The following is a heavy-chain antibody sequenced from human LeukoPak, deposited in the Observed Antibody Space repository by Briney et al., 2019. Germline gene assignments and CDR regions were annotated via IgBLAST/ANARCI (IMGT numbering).Heavy chain of an antibody. D-gene: IGHD3-10*02. Sequence: GGSLRLSCTVSGFTVSSNSMSWIRQAPGKGLEWVSFIYSDNTHYSDSVKGRFTISRDNAKNSLYLQMNSLRAEDTAVYYCAELGITMIGGVWGKGTTVTISS. J-gene: IGHJ6*04. CDR1: GFTVSSNS. CDR2: IYSDNT. CDR3: AELGITMIGGV. V-gene: IGHV3-53*01.